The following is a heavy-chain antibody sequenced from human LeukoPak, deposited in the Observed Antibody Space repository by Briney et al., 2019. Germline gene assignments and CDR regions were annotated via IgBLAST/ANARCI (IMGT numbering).Heavy chain of an antibody. Sequence: PWGSLRLSCAGSGFTFSSYWMHWVRQAPGKGLVWVSRINSDGSSTSYADSVKGRFTISRDNAKNTLYLQMNSLRAEDTAVYYCARDGSSSWYPHDYWGQGTLVTVSS. CDR1: GFTFSSYW. V-gene: IGHV3-74*01. CDR2: INSDGSST. D-gene: IGHD6-13*01. J-gene: IGHJ4*02. CDR3: ARDGSSSWYPHDY.